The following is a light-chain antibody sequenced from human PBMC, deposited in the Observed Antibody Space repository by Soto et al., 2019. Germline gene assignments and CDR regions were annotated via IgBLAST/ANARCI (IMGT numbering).Light chain of an antibody. J-gene: IGKJ4*01. Sequence: EIVLTQSPATLSLSPGEGATLSCRASQSVNYYLAWYQQKPGQAPRLLIYDASYRATGIPDRFSGSGSGTDYTRTISCLEPEDLAVYYWEQRNNRPFAFGGGAKVEI. V-gene: IGKV3-11*01. CDR1: QSVNYY. CDR3: EQRNNRPFA. CDR2: DAS.